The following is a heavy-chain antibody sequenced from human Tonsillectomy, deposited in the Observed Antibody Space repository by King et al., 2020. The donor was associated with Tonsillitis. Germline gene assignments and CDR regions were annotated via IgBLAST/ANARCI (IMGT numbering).Heavy chain of an antibody. D-gene: IGHD3-22*01. CDR1: GYTFTSYG. J-gene: IGHJ4*02. CDR3: ARDRAYYYDSSGYYPYYFDY. V-gene: IGHV1-18*04. Sequence: LVQSGAEVKKPGASVKVSCKASGYTFTSYGISWVRQAPGQGLEWMGWISAYNGNTNYAQKLQGRVTMTTDTSTSTAYMELRSLRSDDTAVYYCARDRAYYYDSSGYYPYYFDYWGQGTLVTVSS. CDR2: ISAYNGNT.